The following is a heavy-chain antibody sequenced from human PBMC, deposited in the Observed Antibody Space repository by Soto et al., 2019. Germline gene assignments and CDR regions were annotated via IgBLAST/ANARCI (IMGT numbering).Heavy chain of an antibody. CDR1: GFTFSNAW. V-gene: IGHV3-15*07. CDR3: TTDPVVAATRTLYYYYGMDV. D-gene: IGHD2-15*01. CDR2: IKSKTDGGTT. J-gene: IGHJ6*02. Sequence: EVQLVESGGGLVKPGGSLRLSCAASGFTFSNAWMNWVRQAPGKGLEWVGRIKSKTDGGTTDYAAPVKGRFTISRDDSKNTLYLQMNSLKTEETAVYYCTTDPVVAATRTLYYYYGMDVWGQGTTVTVSS.